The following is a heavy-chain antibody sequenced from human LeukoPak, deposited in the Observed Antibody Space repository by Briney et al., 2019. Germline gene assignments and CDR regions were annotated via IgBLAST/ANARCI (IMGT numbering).Heavy chain of an antibody. Sequence: SQTLSLTCTVSGSSISSGDYYWSWIRQPPGKGLEWIGYIYYSGSTYYNPSLKSRVTISVDTSKNQFSLKLSSVTAADTAVYYCYRARYYYDSSGFDYWGEGTLVTVSS. CDR3: YRARYYYDSSGFDY. CDR2: IYYSGST. V-gene: IGHV4-30-4*08. D-gene: IGHD3-22*01. CDR1: GSSISSGDYY. J-gene: IGHJ4*02.